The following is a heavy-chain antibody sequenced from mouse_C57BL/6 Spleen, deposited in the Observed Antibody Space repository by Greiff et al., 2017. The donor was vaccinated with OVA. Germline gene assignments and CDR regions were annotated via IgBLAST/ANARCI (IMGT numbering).Heavy chain of an antibody. D-gene: IGHD1-1*01. CDR1: GYTFTSYW. Sequence: QVHVKQPGTELVKPGASVKLSCKASGYTFTSYWLHWVKQRPGQGLEWLGNINPSNGGTNYNEKFKSNATLTVDKSSSTAYMQLSSLTSEDSAVYYCARDGSSSVDYWGQGTTLTVSS. J-gene: IGHJ2*01. CDR3: ARDGSSSVDY. V-gene: IGHV1-53*01. CDR2: INPSNGGT.